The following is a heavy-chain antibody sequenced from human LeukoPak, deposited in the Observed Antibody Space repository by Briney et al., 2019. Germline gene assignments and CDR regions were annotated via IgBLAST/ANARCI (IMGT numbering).Heavy chain of an antibody. Sequence: SETLSLTCTVSGGSISSGDYYWSWIRQPPGKGLEWIGYIYYSGSTYYNPSLKSRVTISVDTSKNRFSLKLSSVTAADTAVYYCARETTNYDILTGYYPDAFDIWGQGTMVTVSS. CDR3: ARETTNYDILTGYYPDAFDI. CDR1: GGSISSGDYY. V-gene: IGHV4-30-4*01. CDR2: IYYSGST. D-gene: IGHD3-9*01. J-gene: IGHJ3*02.